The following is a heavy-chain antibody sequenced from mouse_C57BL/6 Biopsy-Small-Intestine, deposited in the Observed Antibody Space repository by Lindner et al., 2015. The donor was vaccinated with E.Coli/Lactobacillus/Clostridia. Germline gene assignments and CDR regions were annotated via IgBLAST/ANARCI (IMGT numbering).Heavy chain of an antibody. CDR1: GFNIKDYY. V-gene: IGHV14-2*01. CDR2: IDPEDGET. J-gene: IGHJ2*01. CDR3: AREFITTVVYYFDY. D-gene: IGHD1-1*01. Sequence: QLQESGAELVKPGASVKLSCTASGFNIKDYYMHWVKQRTEQGLEWIGKIDPEDGETKYAPKFQGKATMTADTSSNTAYLQLSSLTSEDTAVYYCAREFITTVVYYFDYWGQGTTLTVSS.